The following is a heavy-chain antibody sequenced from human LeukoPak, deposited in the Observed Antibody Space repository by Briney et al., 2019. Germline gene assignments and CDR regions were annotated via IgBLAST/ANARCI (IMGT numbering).Heavy chain of an antibody. CDR2: INTNTGNP. V-gene: IGHV7-4-1*02. J-gene: IGHJ4*02. CDR1: GYIFSNYA. D-gene: IGHD2-2*01. CDR3: ARNNADGEGRFGY. Sequence: ASVKVSCKASGYIFSNYAINWVRQAPGQGLEWMGWINTNTGNPTYGQGFTGRFVFSLDTSVSTAYLQINSLQAEDTAVYYCARNNADGEGRFGYWGQGSLVTVSS.